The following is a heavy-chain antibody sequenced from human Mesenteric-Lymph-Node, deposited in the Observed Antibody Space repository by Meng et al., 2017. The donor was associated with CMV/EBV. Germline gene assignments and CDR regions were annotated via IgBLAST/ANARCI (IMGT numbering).Heavy chain of an antibody. CDR3: ARLSGDHGYYFEY. CDR2: MNPNSVHT. Sequence: ASVKVSCKASGYTFTGYYLHWVRQAPGHGLEWMGWMNPNSVHTGYAQKFQGRITMTRNISVSTAYMELSSLRSEDTAVYYCARLSGDHGYYFEYWGQGTLVTVSS. CDR1: GYTFTGYY. J-gene: IGHJ4*02. D-gene: IGHD7-27*01. V-gene: IGHV1-8*02.